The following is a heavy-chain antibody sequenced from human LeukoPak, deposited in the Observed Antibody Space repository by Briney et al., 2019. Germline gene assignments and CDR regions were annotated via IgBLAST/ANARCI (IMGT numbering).Heavy chain of an antibody. Sequence: GSLRLSCAASGFTFSSYGMHWVRQAPGKGLEWVAVIWYDGSNKYYADSVKGRFTISRDNSKNTLYLQMNSLRAEDTAVYYCARDGDYYGSGGFDYWGQGTLVTVSS. CDR1: GFTFSSYG. V-gene: IGHV3-33*01. D-gene: IGHD3-10*01. CDR3: ARDGDYYGSGGFDY. CDR2: IWYDGSNK. J-gene: IGHJ4*02.